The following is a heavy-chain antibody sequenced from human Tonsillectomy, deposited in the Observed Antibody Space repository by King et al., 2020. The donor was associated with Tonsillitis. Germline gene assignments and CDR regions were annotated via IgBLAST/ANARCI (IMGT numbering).Heavy chain of an antibody. CDR2: ITSGEEHI. J-gene: IGHJ3*02. CDR3: AKDKGADYYDSGRGAFDI. V-gene: IGHV3-21*01. D-gene: IGHD3-22*01. Sequence: VQLVESGGVLVKPGGSLRLSCATSGFTFSHYDMHWVRQAPGKGLEWGSSITSGEEHIYYADSLKGRFTISRDNAKNSLYLQMNYLRAEDTAVYFCAKDKGADYYDSGRGAFDIWGQGTMVTVSS. CDR1: GFTFSHYD.